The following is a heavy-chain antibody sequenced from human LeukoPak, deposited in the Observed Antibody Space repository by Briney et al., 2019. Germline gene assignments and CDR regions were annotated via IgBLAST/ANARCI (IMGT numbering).Heavy chain of an antibody. CDR1: GGSFSSYY. D-gene: IGHD5-12*01. CDR2: INHSGST. J-gene: IGHJ5*02. V-gene: IGHV4-34*01. Sequence: PSETLSLTCAVYGGSFSSYYWSWIRQPPGKGLEWVGEINHSGSTNYNPSLKSRVTISVDTSKNQFSLKLSSVTAADTAVYYCARGRGPTTIAGAWFDPWAREPWSPSPQ. CDR3: ARGRGPTTIAGAWFDP.